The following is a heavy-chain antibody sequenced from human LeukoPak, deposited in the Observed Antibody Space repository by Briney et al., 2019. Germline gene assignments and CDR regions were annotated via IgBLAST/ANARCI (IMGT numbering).Heavy chain of an antibody. CDR2: ISGSGGST. J-gene: IGHJ4*02. CDR1: GFTFSSYV. V-gene: IGHV3-23*01. Sequence: PGGSLRLSCAASGFTFSSYVMSWVRQAPGKGLEWVSGISGSGGSTYYADSVKGWFTISRDNSKNTLYLQMNSLRAEDTAVYYCAKGANYDFWSGYYFDYWGQGTLVTVSS. CDR3: AKGANYDFWSGYYFDY. D-gene: IGHD3-3*01.